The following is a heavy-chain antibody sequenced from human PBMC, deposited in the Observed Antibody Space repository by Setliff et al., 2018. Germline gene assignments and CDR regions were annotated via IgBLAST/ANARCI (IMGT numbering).Heavy chain of an antibody. CDR1: GGTFSSYG. J-gene: IGHJ6*03. V-gene: IGHV1-69*05. Sequence: SVKVSCKASGGTFSSYGISWVRQAPGQGLEWLGGTIPNFGTTNYAQEFQGRVTIITDESTSTAYMELSSLRSEDTAVFYCARDREQLVPTTRVFLSYFMDVWGKGTTVTV. CDR2: TIPNFGTT. D-gene: IGHD6-6*01. CDR3: ARDREQLVPTTRVFLSYFMDV.